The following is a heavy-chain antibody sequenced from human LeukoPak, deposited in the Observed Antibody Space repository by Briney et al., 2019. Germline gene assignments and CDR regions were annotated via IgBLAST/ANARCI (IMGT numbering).Heavy chain of an antibody. V-gene: IGHV3-23*01. Sequence: GGSLRLSFAASGFTFSSKPRGWVGQAPGKGREGVSAIIGGGGRTFYAASVKGRSTISRDNSKNTLYLQMNSLRAEDTAIYYCAKGLEYQLLVGYDYYGMDVWGQGTTVTVSS. CDR1: GFTFSSKP. D-gene: IGHD2-2*01. J-gene: IGHJ6*02. CDR2: IIGGGGRT. CDR3: AKGLEYQLLVGYDYYGMDV.